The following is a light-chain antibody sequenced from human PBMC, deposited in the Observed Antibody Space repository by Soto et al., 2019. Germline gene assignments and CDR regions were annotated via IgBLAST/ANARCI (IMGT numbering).Light chain of an antibody. CDR3: EAWDDSVNVVV. J-gene: IGLJ2*01. Sequence: QSVLTQPPSVSEAPRQRVTISCSGSSSNIGNNAVNWYQQLPGKAPKLLIYYDDLLPSGVSDRFSGSKSGTSASLAISGLQSEDEADYYCEAWDDSVNVVVFGGGTQLTVL. CDR2: YDD. V-gene: IGLV1-36*01. CDR1: SSNIGNNA.